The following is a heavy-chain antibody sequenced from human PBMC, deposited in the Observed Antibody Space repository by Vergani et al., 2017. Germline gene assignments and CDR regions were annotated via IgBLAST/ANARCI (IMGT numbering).Heavy chain of an antibody. CDR1: DGSVSRGRYY. CDR2: VYDSGGT. J-gene: IGHJ4*02. D-gene: IGHD6-13*01. Sequence: QVQLQESGPGLVKPSETLYLTCTISDGSVSRGRYYWSWIRQPAGKGLEYIGFVYDSGGTNYKPSLKSRVTTSVDTSKNKLSLKLSSVTAADTAVYYCASGVRSSWPYYFDYWGQGTLVTVSS. V-gene: IGHV4-61*10. CDR3: ASGVRSSWPYYFDY.